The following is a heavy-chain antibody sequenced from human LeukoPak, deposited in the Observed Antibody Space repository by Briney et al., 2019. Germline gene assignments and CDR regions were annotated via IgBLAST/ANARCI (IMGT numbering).Heavy chain of an antibody. J-gene: IGHJ4*02. CDR2: ISGDEITA. CDR1: GFTFSSFW. V-gene: IGHV3-74*01. D-gene: IGHD3-9*01. Sequence: GGSLRLSCAASGFTFSSFWIPWVRQAPGEGLVWVSRISGDEITANYADSVKGRFTVSRDNAKSTLYLQMNSLSAEDTAVYYCARDFDWESGHWGQGTLVTVSS. CDR3: ARDFDWESGH.